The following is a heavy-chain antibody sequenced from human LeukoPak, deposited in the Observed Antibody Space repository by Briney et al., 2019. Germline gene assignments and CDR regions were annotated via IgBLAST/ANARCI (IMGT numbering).Heavy chain of an antibody. J-gene: IGHJ1*01. CDR2: IIPIFGTA. D-gene: IGHD3-22*01. Sequence: ASVKVSCKASGGTFSSYAISWVRQAPGQGLEWMGGIIPIFGTANYAQKLQGRVTITADKSTSTAYMELSSLRSEDTAVYYCAKRVTDSSGYYYFTEYFQHWGQGTLVTVSS. V-gene: IGHV1-69*06. CDR1: GGTFSSYA. CDR3: AKRVTDSSGYYYFTEYFQH.